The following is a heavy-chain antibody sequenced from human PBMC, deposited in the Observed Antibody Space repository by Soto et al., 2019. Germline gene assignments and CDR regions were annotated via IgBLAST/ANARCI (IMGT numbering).Heavy chain of an antibody. Sequence: QVTVKESGPVLVKPTETLTLTCTVSGFSFSNAGLGVSWIRQPPGKALEWLAHIFSNDEKSYSTSLKSRLTISKDTSKSQVVLIMTNMDSVDTATYYCASTYSASWYWFDPWGQGTLVTVSS. CDR3: ASTYSASWYWFDP. CDR2: IFSNDEK. J-gene: IGHJ5*02. D-gene: IGHD6-13*01. V-gene: IGHV2-26*04. CDR1: GFSFSNAGLG.